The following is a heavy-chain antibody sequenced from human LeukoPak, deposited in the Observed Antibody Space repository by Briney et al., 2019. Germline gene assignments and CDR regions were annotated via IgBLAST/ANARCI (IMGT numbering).Heavy chain of an antibody. CDR3: AKETTVTTYGAPFEY. J-gene: IGHJ4*02. CDR1: GFTFSSYS. V-gene: IGHV3-23*01. D-gene: IGHD4-17*01. Sequence: GGSLRLSCAASGFTFSSYSMNWVRQAPGKGLEWVSAISGSGGKTYYAGSVKGRFTISRDNSKHTLYLQMNSLRVDDTAVYYCAKETTVTTYGAPFEYWGQGTLVTVSS. CDR2: ISGSGGKT.